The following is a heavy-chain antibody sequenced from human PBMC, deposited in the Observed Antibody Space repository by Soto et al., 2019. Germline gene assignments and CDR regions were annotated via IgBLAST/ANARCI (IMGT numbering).Heavy chain of an antibody. Sequence: GGSLRLSCAASGFTFSSYGMHWVRQAPGKGLEWVAVISFDGSDKNYADSVKGRFTISRDNSKNTLYLQMNSLRAEDTAVYYCAKAYHRGADFWSGYRLYYYYGMDVWGQGTTVTAP. CDR2: ISFDGSDK. CDR3: AKAYHRGADFWSGYRLYYYYGMDV. D-gene: IGHD3-3*01. J-gene: IGHJ6*02. V-gene: IGHV3-30*18. CDR1: GFTFSSYG.